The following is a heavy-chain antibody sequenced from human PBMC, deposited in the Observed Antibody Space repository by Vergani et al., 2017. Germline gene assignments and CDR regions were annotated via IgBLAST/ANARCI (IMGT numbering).Heavy chain of an antibody. CDR3: VHRLGYFDWDGAFDV. V-gene: IGHV2-5*01. J-gene: IGHJ3*01. D-gene: IGHD3-9*01. CDR1: GFSLTTGGEG. Sequence: QITLRESGPTLVKPTQTLTLTCTFSGFSLTTGGEGVGWIRQPPGRALEWLEFVYWNDAESYSPSLKSRVTITKDTSKNEVILTMTTMDPVDTATYYCVHRLGYFDWDGAFDVWGQGTMVTVSS. CDR2: VYWNDAE.